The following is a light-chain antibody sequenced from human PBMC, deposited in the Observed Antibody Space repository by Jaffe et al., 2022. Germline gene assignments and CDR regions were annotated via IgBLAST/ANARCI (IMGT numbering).Light chain of an antibody. CDR1: DIGSKF. V-gene: IGLV3-21*04. Sequence: SYILTQPPSLSVAPGKTASFTCGGDDIGSKFVHWYQKKAGQAPLLVIFYDNNRPSGIPDRFSGSKSGNTATLTINRVEAGDEADYYCQVWVSSDDHWVFGGGTKLTVL. CDR3: QVWVSSDDHWV. J-gene: IGLJ3*02. CDR2: YDN.